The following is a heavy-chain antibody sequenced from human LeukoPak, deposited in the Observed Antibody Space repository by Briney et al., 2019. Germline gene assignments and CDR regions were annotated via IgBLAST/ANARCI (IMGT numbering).Heavy chain of an antibody. CDR2: IGTAGDT. CDR1: GFTFSSYD. J-gene: IGHJ3*02. D-gene: IGHD5-12*01. V-gene: IGHV3-13*01. Sequence: PGGSLRLSCAASGFTFSSYDMHGVRQATGKGLEWVSAIGTAGDTYYPGSVKGRFTISRENAKNSLYLQMNSLRAGDTAVYYCARLGYDYDAFDIWGQGTMVTVSS. CDR3: ARLGYDYDAFDI.